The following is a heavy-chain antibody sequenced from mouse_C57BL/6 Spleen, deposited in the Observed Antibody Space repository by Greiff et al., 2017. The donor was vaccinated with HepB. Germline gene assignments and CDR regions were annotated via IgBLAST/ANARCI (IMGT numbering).Heavy chain of an antibody. J-gene: IGHJ2*01. Sequence: VQLQQSGPELVKPGASVKISCKASGYTFTDYYMNWVKQSHGKSLEWIGDINPNNGGTSYNQKFKGKATLTVGKSSSTAYMELRSLTSEDSAVYYCAMGNYADYWGQGTTLTVSS. D-gene: IGHD2-1*01. CDR2: INPNNGGT. CDR3: AMGNYADY. CDR1: GYTFTDYY. V-gene: IGHV1-26*01.